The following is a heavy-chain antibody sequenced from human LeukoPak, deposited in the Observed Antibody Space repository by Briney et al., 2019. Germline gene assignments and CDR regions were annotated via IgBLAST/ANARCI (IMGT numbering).Heavy chain of an antibody. V-gene: IGHV3-30*04. Sequence: GGSLRLSCAASGFTFSSYAMHWVRQAPGKGLEWVAVISYDGSNKYYADSVKGRFTISRDNSKNTLYLQMNSLRAEDTAVYYCTTAIIYYGSGSFDYWGQGTLVTVSS. J-gene: IGHJ4*02. CDR1: GFTFSSYA. D-gene: IGHD3-10*01. CDR2: ISYDGSNK. CDR3: TTAIIYYGSGSFDY.